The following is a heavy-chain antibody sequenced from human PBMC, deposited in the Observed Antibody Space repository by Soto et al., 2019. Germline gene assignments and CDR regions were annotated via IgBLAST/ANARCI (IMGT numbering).Heavy chain of an antibody. D-gene: IGHD3-22*01. J-gene: IGHJ3*01. CDR3: ARVKRSRGYYSRAPRYDAGDF. Sequence: WTYTRLSLKKKLEWIGYIYYSGSTNYNPSLKSRVTISVDTSKNQFSLKLSSVTAADTAVYYCARVKRSRGYYSRAPRYDAGDFWGQGTMVTVS. V-gene: IGHV4-59*13. CDR2: IYYSGST.